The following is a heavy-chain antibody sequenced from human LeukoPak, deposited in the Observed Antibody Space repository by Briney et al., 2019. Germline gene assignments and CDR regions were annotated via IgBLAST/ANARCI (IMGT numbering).Heavy chain of an antibody. CDR1: GDTVRKYA. V-gene: IGHV1-69*05. J-gene: IGHJ4*02. Sequence: SVRVSRKASGDTVRKYAIGWVRQAPGQGLDRIGGITSTYGASNYAQKFQGRVTLTTDESANTAYMELRSLRSDDTAVYYCARDRTGYGNYYFDSWGQGTPVTLSS. D-gene: IGHD5-18*01. CDR3: ARDRTGYGNYYFDS. CDR2: ITSTYGAS.